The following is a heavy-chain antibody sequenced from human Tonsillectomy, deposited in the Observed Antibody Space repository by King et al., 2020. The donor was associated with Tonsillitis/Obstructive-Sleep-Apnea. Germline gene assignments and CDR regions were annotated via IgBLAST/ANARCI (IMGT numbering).Heavy chain of an antibody. J-gene: IGHJ4*02. CDR3: AREGYTSGWYRN. Sequence: DVQLVESGGALIQPGGSLRLSCTVSGFNVSSNYLSLVRQAPRKVLEWVSVIYNGGKTKSADTVNGRFTTSRDNSTNTLDLQMNSLRADDTAVYYCAREGYTSGWYRNWGQGTLVTVSS. V-gene: IGHV3-53*01. CDR1: GFNVSSNY. CDR2: IYNGGKT. D-gene: IGHD6-19*01.